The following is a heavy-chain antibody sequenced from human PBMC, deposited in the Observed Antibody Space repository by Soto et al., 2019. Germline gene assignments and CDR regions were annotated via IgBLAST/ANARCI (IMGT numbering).Heavy chain of an antibody. Sequence: SVKVSCKASGGTFSSYAISWVRQAPGQGLEWTGGIIPIFGTANYAQKFQGRVTITADESTSTAYMELSSLRPEDTAMYFCAKDSHGSGRFPSPTQVLHWGQGTLVTVSS. V-gene: IGHV1-69*13. J-gene: IGHJ4*02. CDR2: IIPIFGTA. CDR3: AKDSHGSGRFPSPTQVLH. D-gene: IGHD3-10*01. CDR1: GGTFSSYA.